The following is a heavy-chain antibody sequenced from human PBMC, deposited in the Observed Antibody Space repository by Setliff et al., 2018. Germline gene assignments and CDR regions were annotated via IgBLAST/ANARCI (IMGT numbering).Heavy chain of an antibody. D-gene: IGHD6-19*01. V-gene: IGHV1-2*02. Sequence: ASVKVSCKASGYTFTGHHLHWVRQAPGQGLEWMGWINPNSGGTNYAQKFQGRVTMTRDTSISTAYMELSRLRSDDTARYYCSRDLIAVAATTAFDIWGQGTMVTVSS. CDR2: INPNSGGT. CDR3: SRDLIAVAATTAFDI. CDR1: GYTFTGHH. J-gene: IGHJ3*02.